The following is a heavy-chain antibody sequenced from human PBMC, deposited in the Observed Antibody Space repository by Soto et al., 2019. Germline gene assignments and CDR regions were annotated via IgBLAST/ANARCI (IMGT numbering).Heavy chain of an antibody. Sequence: ASVKVSCTASGYTFTSYGFSWVRQAPGQGLEWMGWISAYNGNTNYAQKLQGRVTMTTDTSTSTAYMELRSLRSDDTAVYYCAREGSRPYYYYGMDVWGQGTTVTVSS. J-gene: IGHJ6*02. D-gene: IGHD1-26*01. V-gene: IGHV1-18*01. CDR2: ISAYNGNT. CDR1: GYTFTSYG. CDR3: AREGSRPYYYYGMDV.